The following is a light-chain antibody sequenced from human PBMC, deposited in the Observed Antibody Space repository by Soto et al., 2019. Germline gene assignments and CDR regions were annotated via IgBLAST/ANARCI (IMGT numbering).Light chain of an antibody. J-gene: IGKJ1*01. CDR2: GAS. CDR1: QSVSSN. Sequence: EIVVTQSQATLSVSPGERATLSCRASQSVSSNLAWYQQNPGQAPRLLIYGASTRATGIPARFSGSGSGTEFTLTISSLESEDFAVYYCQQYNNWPWTFGQGTKVEIK. V-gene: IGKV3-15*01. CDR3: QQYNNWPWT.